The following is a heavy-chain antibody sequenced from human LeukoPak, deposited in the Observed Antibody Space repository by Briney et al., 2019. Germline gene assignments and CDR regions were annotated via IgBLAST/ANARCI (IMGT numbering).Heavy chain of an antibody. CDR3: ARAGAHDAFDI. V-gene: IGHV1-69*06. CDR2: IIPIFGTA. Sequence: GSSVKLSCKASGCTFSSYAISWVRQAPGQGLEWMGGIIPIFGTANYAQKFQGRVTITADKSTSTAYMELSSLRSEDTAVYYCARAGAHDAFDIWGQGTMVTVSS. J-gene: IGHJ3*02. D-gene: IGHD3-10*01. CDR1: GCTFSSYA.